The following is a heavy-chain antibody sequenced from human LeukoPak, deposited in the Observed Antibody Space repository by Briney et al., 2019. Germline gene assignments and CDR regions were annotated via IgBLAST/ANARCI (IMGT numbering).Heavy chain of an antibody. Sequence: SETLSLTCTVSGGSIRSYYWSWIRQPPGKGLEWIGYIYYSGNTNYNPSLKSRLTISIDTSKNQFSLKLSSVTAADTAVYYCAKDRHAPGRYCSSTSCFPFDSWGQGTLVTVSS. V-gene: IGHV4-59*01. D-gene: IGHD2-2*01. CDR1: GGSIRSYY. CDR3: AKDRHAPGRYCSSTSCFPFDS. J-gene: IGHJ5*01. CDR2: IYYSGNT.